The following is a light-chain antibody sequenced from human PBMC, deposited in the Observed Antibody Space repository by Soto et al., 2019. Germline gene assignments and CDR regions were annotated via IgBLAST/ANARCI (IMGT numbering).Light chain of an antibody. J-gene: IGLJ3*02. V-gene: IGLV1-44*01. CDR1: SSNIGSNT. CDR2: SNN. Sequence: QSVLTQPPSASGTPGQRVTISCSGSSSNIGSNTVNWYQQLPGTAPKLLIYSNNQRPSGVPDRFSGSKSGTSASLAISGLQSEDEDDYYCSAWDDSLNGWVFGGGTKVTVL. CDR3: SAWDDSLNGWV.